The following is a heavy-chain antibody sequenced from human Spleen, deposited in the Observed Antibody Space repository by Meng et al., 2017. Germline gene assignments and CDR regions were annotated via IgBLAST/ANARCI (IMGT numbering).Heavy chain of an antibody. Sequence: GESLKISCAASEFTFSNYWMSWVRQAPGKGLKWVANINQDGSGKYYVDSVKGRFTISRDNAKNALFLQMNSLRAEDTAVYYCARGRKILDYWGQGALVTVSS. CDR2: INQDGSGK. V-gene: IGHV3-7*01. CDR3: ARGRKILDY. CDR1: EFTFSNYW. J-gene: IGHJ4*02.